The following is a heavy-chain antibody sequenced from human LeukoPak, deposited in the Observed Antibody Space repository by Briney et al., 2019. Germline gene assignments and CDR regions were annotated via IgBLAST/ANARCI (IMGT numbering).Heavy chain of an antibody. CDR1: GFTFSSYA. CDR3: ARLPAYCSSTACYYDY. J-gene: IGHJ4*02. V-gene: IGHV3-23*01. D-gene: IGHD2-2*01. CDR2: ISGSGGST. Sequence: GGSLRLSCAASGFTFSSYAMSWVRQAPGKGLEWVSAISGSGGSTYYADSVKGRFTISRDNAKNSLFLQMNSLRAEDTAVYYCARLPAYCSSTACYYDYWGQGTLVTVSS.